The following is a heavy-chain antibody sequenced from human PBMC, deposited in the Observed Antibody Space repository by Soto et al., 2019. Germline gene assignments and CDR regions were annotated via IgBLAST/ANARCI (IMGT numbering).Heavy chain of an antibody. CDR1: GFTFSNYP. CDR2: ITSGGNT. CDR3: AKKTDSSGWDY. J-gene: IGHJ4*02. D-gene: IGHD6-19*01. V-gene: IGHV3-23*01. Sequence: PGGSLRLSCAASGFTFSNYPMNWVRQAPGKGLEWVSGITSGGNTYYADSVKGRFTISRDNSKNTLYLQVNSLRAEDTALYYCAKKTDSSGWDYWGQGTLVTVS.